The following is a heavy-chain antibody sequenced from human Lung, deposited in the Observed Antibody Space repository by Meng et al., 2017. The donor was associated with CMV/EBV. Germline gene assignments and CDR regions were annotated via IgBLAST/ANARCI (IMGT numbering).Heavy chain of an antibody. Sequence: SGPTLVXPTQTLTLTCTFSGFSLTTKGVGVGWIRQPPGKALERLAHIYWNDDKRYNPSLRIRLTIAKDTPRNQVVLIMTNLDPVDTATYSYEHLGTHYDFFTGYWQNRFDPXGQGXLVTVSS. J-gene: IGHJ5*02. CDR1: GFSLTTKGVG. D-gene: IGHD3-9*01. V-gene: IGHV2-5*01. CDR3: EHLGTHYDFFTGYWQNRFDP. CDR2: IYWNDDK.